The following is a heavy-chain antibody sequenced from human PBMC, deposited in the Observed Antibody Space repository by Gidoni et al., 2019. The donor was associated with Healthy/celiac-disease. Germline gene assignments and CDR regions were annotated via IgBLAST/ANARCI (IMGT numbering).Heavy chain of an antibody. CDR3: ARDEGAAGTYFDY. CDR2: ISSSSSYI. D-gene: IGHD6-13*01. Sequence: EVQLVESGGALVKPGGSLRLSCAASGFTFSSYSMNWVRQAPGKGLEWVSSISSSSSYIYYADSVKGRFTISRDNAKNSLYLQMNSLRAEDTAVYYCARDEGAAGTYFDYWGQGTLVTVSS. V-gene: IGHV3-21*01. J-gene: IGHJ4*02. CDR1: GFTFSSYS.